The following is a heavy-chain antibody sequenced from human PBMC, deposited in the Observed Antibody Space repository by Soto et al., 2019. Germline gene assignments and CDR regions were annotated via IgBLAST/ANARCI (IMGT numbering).Heavy chain of an antibody. CDR1: GYTFTSYY. CDR3: ARVSQDLVGVVAATTGDALDI. Sequence: QVQLVQSGAEVKKPGASVKVSCKASGYTFTSYYMHWVRQAPGQGLEWMGIINPSGGSTSYAQTFQGRVTMTWDRSTSLVYMELSSLRSEDTAVYYCARVSQDLVGVVAATTGDALDICGQGQIVTVSS. J-gene: IGHJ3*02. V-gene: IGHV1-46*03. CDR2: INPSGGST. D-gene: IGHD2-15*01.